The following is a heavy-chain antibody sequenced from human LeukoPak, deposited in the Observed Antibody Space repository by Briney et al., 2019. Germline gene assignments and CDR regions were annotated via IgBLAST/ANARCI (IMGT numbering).Heavy chain of an antibody. Sequence: GGSLRLSCGASKFTFSSYVMNWVRQAPGKGLEWVSSISSNSYEIYYADSVKGRFTISRDNSKNTLYLQMNSLRAEDTAVYYCAKAAWIVARWYYYYMDVWGKGTTVTVSS. CDR3: AKAAWIVARWYYYYMDV. CDR2: ISSNSYEI. V-gene: IGHV3-21*01. D-gene: IGHD5-12*01. J-gene: IGHJ6*03. CDR1: KFTFSSYV.